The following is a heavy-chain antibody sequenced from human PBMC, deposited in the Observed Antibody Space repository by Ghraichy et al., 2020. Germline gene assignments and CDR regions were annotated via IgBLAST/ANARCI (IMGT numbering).Heavy chain of an antibody. J-gene: IGHJ4*02. CDR2: ITPSGATI. V-gene: IGHV3-48*02. CDR1: GFTVSSHT. Sequence: GGSLRLSCAASGFTVSSHTMNWVRQAPGKGLEWVSYITPSGATIDYAGSVRGRFTISRDNAKNSVYLQMNNLRDEDTAVYYCAPIQLPVDYWGRGTLVTVSS. D-gene: IGHD5-18*01. CDR3: APIQLPVDY.